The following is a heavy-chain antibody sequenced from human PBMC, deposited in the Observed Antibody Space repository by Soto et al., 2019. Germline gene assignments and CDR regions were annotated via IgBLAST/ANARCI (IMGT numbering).Heavy chain of an antibody. Sequence: PGGSLRLSCAASGFTFSSYSMNWVRQAPGKGLEWVSSISSSSSYIYYADSVKGRFTISRDNAKNSLYLQMNSLRAEDTAVYYCARDHSIAVVGGNIDYWGQGTLVTVSS. CDR1: GFTFSSYS. J-gene: IGHJ4*02. CDR3: ARDHSIAVVGGNIDY. D-gene: IGHD6-19*01. V-gene: IGHV3-21*01. CDR2: ISSSSSYI.